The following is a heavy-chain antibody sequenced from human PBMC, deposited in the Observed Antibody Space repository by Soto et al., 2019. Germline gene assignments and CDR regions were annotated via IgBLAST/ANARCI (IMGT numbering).Heavy chain of an antibody. CDR2: INHSGST. CDR1: GGSFSGYY. CDR3: AKLVHGYNPLGYYGMDV. D-gene: IGHD5-12*01. Sequence: NPSETLSLTCAVYGGSFSGYYWSWIRQPPGKGLEWIGEINHSGSTNYNPSLKSRVTISVDTSKNQFSLKLSSVTAADTAVYYCAKLVHGYNPLGYYGMDVWGQGTTVTVSS. V-gene: IGHV4-34*01. J-gene: IGHJ6*02.